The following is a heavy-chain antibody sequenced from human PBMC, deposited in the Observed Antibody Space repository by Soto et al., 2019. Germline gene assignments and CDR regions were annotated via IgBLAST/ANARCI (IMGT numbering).Heavy chain of an antibody. CDR3: ARDTVLTGMFDF. CDR1: GGSIGSYH. V-gene: IGHV4-59*01. D-gene: IGHD4-17*01. CDR2: VYYTGTT. J-gene: IGHJ4*02. Sequence: PSETLSLTCTVSGGSIGSYHWSWVRQPPGKGLEWIASVYYTGTTNYNPSLGSRVTISMDAPGNRFSMEITSVTAADTAIYYCARDTVLTGMFDFWGQGTLVTVSS.